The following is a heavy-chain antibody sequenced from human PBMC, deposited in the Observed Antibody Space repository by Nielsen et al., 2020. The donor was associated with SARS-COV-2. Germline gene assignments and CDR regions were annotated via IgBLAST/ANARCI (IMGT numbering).Heavy chain of an antibody. CDR2: IFYSANT. J-gene: IGHJ4*02. D-gene: IGHD6-13*01. Sequence: WIRQPPGKGLEWIGNIFYSANTNYNPSLKSRVTISLDTSKNQFPLKLTSVTAADTAAYYCARLVVPSAALDFWGQGALVTVSS. CDR3: ARLVVPSAALDF. V-gene: IGHV4-59*01.